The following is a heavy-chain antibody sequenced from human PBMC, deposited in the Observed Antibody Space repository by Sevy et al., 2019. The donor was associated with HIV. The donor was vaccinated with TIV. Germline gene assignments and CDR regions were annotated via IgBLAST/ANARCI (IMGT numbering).Heavy chain of an antibody. V-gene: IGHV3-30-3*01. CDR3: ARDSNYYDSSGYYRGAAFDI. CDR2: ISYDGSNK. D-gene: IGHD3-22*01. CDR1: GFTFSSYA. Sequence: GGSLRLSCAASGFTFSSYAMHWVRQAPGKGLEWVAVISYDGSNKYYEDSVKGRFTISGDNSKNTLYLQMNSLRAEDTAVYYCARDSNYYDSSGYYRGAAFDIWGKGTMVTVSS. J-gene: IGHJ3*02.